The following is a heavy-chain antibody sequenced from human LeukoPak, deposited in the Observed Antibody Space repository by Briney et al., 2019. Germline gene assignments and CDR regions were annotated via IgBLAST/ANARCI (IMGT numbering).Heavy chain of an antibody. CDR1: GGSISTYY. Sequence: SETLSLTCTVSGGSISTYYWSWIRQPPGKGLEWIGYIYYSGSTNYNPSLKSRVTISVDMSKNQFTLKLSSVTAADTAVYYCARVPGPYYYMDVWGKGTTVTISS. CDR3: ARVPGPYYYMDV. D-gene: IGHD1-14*01. CDR2: IYYSGST. J-gene: IGHJ6*03. V-gene: IGHV4-59*01.